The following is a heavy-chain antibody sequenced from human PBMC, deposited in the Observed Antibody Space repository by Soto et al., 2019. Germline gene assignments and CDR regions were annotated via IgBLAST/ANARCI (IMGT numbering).Heavy chain of an antibody. CDR3: AKDVHYDIVTGIEYFHH. J-gene: IGHJ1*01. V-gene: IGHV3-23*01. D-gene: IGHD3-9*01. Sequence: GGSLRLSCAASGFTFSSYAMSWVRRAPGKGLEWVSGISGSGRITKYADSVKGRLIISRDNFKNTLFLQINSLRAEDTAVYYCAKDVHYDIVTGIEYFHHWAQGTLVTVSS. CDR1: GFTFSSYA. CDR2: ISGSGRIT.